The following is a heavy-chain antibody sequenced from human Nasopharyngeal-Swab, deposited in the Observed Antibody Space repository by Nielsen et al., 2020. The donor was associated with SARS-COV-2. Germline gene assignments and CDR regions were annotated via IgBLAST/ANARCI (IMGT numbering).Heavy chain of an antibody. Sequence: VRQAPGKGLEWVSAISGSGGSTYYADSVKGRFTISRDNSKNTLYLQMNGLRAEDTAVYYCAREYRYGSGSYPLDYWGQGTLVTVSS. V-gene: IGHV3-23*01. J-gene: IGHJ4*02. CDR2: ISGSGGST. CDR3: AREYRYGSGSYPLDY. D-gene: IGHD3-10*01.